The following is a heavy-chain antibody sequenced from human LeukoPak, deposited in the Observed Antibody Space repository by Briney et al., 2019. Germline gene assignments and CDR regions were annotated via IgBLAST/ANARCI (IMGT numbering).Heavy chain of an antibody. CDR3: ARGPAPRPYYYYYYGMDV. CDR2: INPHNGDT. V-gene: IGHV1-2*02. Sequence: GASVRVSCKASGYTFTDYFIHWVRQAPGQGLEWMGSINPHNGDTNSAQKFQGRVTMTRDTSISTAYLDLSSLRSDDTAVYYCARGPAPRPYYYYYYGMDVWGQGTTVTVSS. CDR1: GYTFTDYF. J-gene: IGHJ6*02.